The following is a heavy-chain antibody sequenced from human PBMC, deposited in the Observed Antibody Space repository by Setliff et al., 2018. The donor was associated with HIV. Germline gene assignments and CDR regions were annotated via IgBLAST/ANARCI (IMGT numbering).Heavy chain of an antibody. V-gene: IGHV3-33*06. CDR1: GFTFRRYG. CDR3: AKRGYVSAWYDEPVQFYQHMDV. Sequence: GGSLRLSCAAFGFTFRRYGMHWVRQAPGKGLEWVAVIWYDGSNKNYEDSVKGRFTISRDNSKNTLYLQMNSLRAEDTAVYYCAKRGYVSAWYDEPVQFYQHMDVWGKGTTVTVSS. CDR2: IWYDGSNK. J-gene: IGHJ6*03. D-gene: IGHD6-19*01.